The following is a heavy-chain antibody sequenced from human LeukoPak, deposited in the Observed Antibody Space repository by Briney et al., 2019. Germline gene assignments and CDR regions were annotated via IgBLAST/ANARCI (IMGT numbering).Heavy chain of an antibody. J-gene: IGHJ4*02. D-gene: IGHD2-8*02. CDR3: ARGNWWIGAAQYCDY. Sequence: GGSLRLSCAASGFSFSSYWMNWVRQAPGKGLEWVANIKQDGSDKYYVESVKGRFTISKDNAKNSLYLQMDSLRAEDTAMYYCARGNWWIGAAQYCDYWGRGTLVTVSS. CDR1: GFSFSSYW. V-gene: IGHV3-7*01. CDR2: IKQDGSDK.